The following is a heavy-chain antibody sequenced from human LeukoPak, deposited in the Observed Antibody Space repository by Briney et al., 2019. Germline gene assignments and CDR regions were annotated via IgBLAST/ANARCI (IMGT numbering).Heavy chain of an antibody. CDR1: GGSFSGYY. Sequence: SETLSLTCAVYGGSFSGYYWSWIRQPPGKGLEWIGEINHSGSTNYNPPLKSRVTISVDTSKNQFSLKLSSVTAADTAVYYCARGGFAQTKDYDFWSGYYSSYTNDYWGQGTLVTVSS. CDR3: ARGGFAQTKDYDFWSGYYSSYTNDY. J-gene: IGHJ4*02. V-gene: IGHV4-34*01. CDR2: INHSGST. D-gene: IGHD3-3*01.